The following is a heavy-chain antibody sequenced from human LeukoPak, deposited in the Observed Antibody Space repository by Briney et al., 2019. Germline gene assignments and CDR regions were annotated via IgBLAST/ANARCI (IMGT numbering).Heavy chain of an antibody. Sequence: GGSLRLSCAASGFTFSNAWMSWVRQAPGKGLEWGAVIWFDGSKKYYADSAKGRFTNSRDNSKNTLYLQMDSLRAEDTAVYYCAREDSSGSFDYWGQGALVTVSS. V-gene: IGHV3-33*08. J-gene: IGHJ4*02. CDR1: GFTFSNAW. CDR2: IWFDGSKK. CDR3: AREDSSGSFDY. D-gene: IGHD6-19*01.